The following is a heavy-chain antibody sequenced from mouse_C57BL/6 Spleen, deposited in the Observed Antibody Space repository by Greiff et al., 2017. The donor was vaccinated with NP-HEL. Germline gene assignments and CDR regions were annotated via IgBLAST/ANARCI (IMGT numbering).Heavy chain of an antibody. J-gene: IGHJ4*01. CDR2: ISGGGGNT. Sequence: EVMLVESGGGLVKPGGSLKLSCAASGFTFSSYTMSWVRQTPEKRLEWVATISGGGGNTYYPDSVKGRFTISRDNAKNTLYLQMSSLRSEDTALYYCARRYDGYPYAMDYWGQGTSVTVSS. CDR1: GFTFSSYT. CDR3: ARRYDGYPYAMDY. V-gene: IGHV5-9*01. D-gene: IGHD2-3*01.